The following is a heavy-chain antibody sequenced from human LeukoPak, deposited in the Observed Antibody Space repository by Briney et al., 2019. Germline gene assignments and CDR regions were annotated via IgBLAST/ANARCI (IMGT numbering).Heavy chain of an antibody. CDR1: GFTFSSYA. Sequence: GGSLRLSCAASGFTFSSYAVRWVRQAPGKGLEWVSAISVSGNTYYADSVKGRFTISRDNSKNMLYLQMSSLRAEDTAVYYCAKRGDQSHFDYWGQGTLVTVSS. V-gene: IGHV3-23*01. D-gene: IGHD4-17*01. CDR3: AKRGDQSHFDY. J-gene: IGHJ4*02. CDR2: ISVSGNT.